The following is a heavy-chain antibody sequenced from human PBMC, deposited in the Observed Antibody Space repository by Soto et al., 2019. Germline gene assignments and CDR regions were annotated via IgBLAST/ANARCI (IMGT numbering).Heavy chain of an antibody. Sequence: GGSLRLSCAASGFTFSSYGMHWVRQAPGKGLEWVAVISYDGSNKYYADSVKGRFTISRDNPKNTLYLQMNSLRAEDTAVYYCAEASSRIQLWYPHFDYWGQGTLVTVSS. CDR1: GFTFSSYG. CDR3: AEASSRIQLWYPHFDY. J-gene: IGHJ4*02. CDR2: ISYDGSNK. D-gene: IGHD5-18*01. V-gene: IGHV3-30*18.